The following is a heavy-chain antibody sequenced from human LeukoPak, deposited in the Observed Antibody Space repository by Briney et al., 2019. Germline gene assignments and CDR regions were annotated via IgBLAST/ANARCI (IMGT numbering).Heavy chain of an antibody. CDR1: GGSISSGSYY. J-gene: IGHJ3*02. V-gene: IGHV4-39*02. D-gene: IGHD3-22*01. Sequence: SETLSLTCTVSGGSISSGSYYWGWIRQPPGKGLEWIVSIFYSGSTYYNPSLKSRVTISVDTSKNQFSLKLSSVTAADTAVYYCAREFGYYDSSGYYGAFDIWGQGTMVTVSS. CDR3: AREFGYYDSSGYYGAFDI. CDR2: IFYSGST.